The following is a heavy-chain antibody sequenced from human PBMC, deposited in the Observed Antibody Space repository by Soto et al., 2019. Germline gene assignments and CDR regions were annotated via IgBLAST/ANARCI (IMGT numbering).Heavy chain of an antibody. D-gene: IGHD3-3*01. CDR3: ARGRNDFWSGFNLYYYYGMDV. CDR2: INHSGST. V-gene: IGHV4-34*01. CDR1: GGSFSGYY. Sequence: SETLSLTCAVYGGSFSGYYWSWIRQPPGKGLEWIGEINHSGSTNYNPSLKSRVTISVDTSKNQFSLKLSSVTAADTAVYYCARGRNDFWSGFNLYYYYGMDVWGQGTTVTVSS. J-gene: IGHJ6*02.